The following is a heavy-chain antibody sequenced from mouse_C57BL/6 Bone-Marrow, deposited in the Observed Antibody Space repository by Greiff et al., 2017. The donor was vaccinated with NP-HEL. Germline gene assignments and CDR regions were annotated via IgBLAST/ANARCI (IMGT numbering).Heavy chain of an antibody. J-gene: IGHJ2*01. CDR1: GYTFTSYW. CDR3: AREGVITTIFVY. V-gene: IGHV1-69*01. Sequence: QVQLQQPGAELVMPGASVKLSCKASGYTFTSYWMHWVKQRPGQGLEWIGEIDPSDSYTNYNQKFKGKSTLTVDKSSSTAYMQLSSLTSEDSAVYYCAREGVITTIFVYWGQGTTLTVSS. D-gene: IGHD1-1*01. CDR2: IDPSDSYT.